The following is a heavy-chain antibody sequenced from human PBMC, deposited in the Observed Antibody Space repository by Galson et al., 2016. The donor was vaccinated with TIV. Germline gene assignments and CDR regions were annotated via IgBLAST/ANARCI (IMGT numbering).Heavy chain of an antibody. CDR3: AKYLWTYVWSTFDN. D-gene: IGHD3/OR15-3a*01. CDR2: ISGTGEIT. V-gene: IGHV3-23*01. J-gene: IGHJ4*02. CDR1: GFTFNNYA. Sequence: SLRLSCAASGFTFNNYAMTWVRQAPGKGLEWVSTISGTGEITVYADSVRGHFIISRDNSKNTLYLQMNNLRAEDTAVYYCAKYLWTYVWSTFDNWGLGTPVTVSS.